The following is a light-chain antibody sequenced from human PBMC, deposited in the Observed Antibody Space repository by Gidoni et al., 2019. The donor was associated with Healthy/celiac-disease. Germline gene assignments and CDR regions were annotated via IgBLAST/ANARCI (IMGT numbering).Light chain of an antibody. CDR2: KAS. V-gene: IGKV1-5*03. Sequence: DIKMTQSPSTLSASVGDSVTITCRASQSISSWLAWYQQKPGKAPKLLIYKASSLESGVPSRFSGSGSGTEFTLTISSLQPDDFATYYCQQYNSYSFTFGPGTKVDIK. CDR3: QQYNSYSFT. CDR1: QSISSW. J-gene: IGKJ3*01.